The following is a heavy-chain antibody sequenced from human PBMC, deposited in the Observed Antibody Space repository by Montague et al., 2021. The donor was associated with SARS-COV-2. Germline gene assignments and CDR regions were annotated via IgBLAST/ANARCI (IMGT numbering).Heavy chain of an antibody. CDR3: ARNLGWGSRGAGDMDI. CDR1: GGSISGDSYY. J-gene: IGHJ2*01. CDR2: IYYTGGT. V-gene: IGHV4-31*03. Sequence: TLSLTCTVSGGSISGDSYYWTWIRQHPGKGLEWIAYIYYTGGTYYNPSLQSRLRTSLDTSKNQFSLALTSVTAADTAIYYCARNLGWGSRGAGDMDIWGRGTLVTVSS. D-gene: IGHD3-16*01.